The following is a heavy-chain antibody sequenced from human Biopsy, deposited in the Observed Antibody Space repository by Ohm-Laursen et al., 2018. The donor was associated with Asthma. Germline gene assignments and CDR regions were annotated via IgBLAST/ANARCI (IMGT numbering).Heavy chain of an antibody. CDR1: GGTFSNFA. V-gene: IGHV1-69*13. CDR3: ARCQVGYSSGWSLLLKKIYYSGMDV. CDR2: IMTVFGTT. D-gene: IGHD6-19*01. Sequence: SVKVSCKAPGGTFSNFAISWVRQAPGQGLEWLGGIMTVFGTTNYAQKFLGRVTITADESTSTAYMEVTSLRSEDTAIYYCARCQVGYSSGWSLLLKKIYYSGMDVWGQGTAVTVSS. J-gene: IGHJ6*02.